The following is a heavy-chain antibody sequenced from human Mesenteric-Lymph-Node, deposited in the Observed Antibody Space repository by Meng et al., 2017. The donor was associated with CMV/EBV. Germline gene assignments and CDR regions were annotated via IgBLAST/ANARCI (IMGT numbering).Heavy chain of an antibody. J-gene: IGHJ4*02. V-gene: IGHV2-5*02. D-gene: IGHD3-10*01. CDR2: IYWDDDK. CDR1: GFSLSPSGVG. CDR3: ARQWLGELAFDS. Sequence: CPFSGFSLSPSGVGVGWIRQPPGKALEWLALIYWDDDKRYSPSLKGRLTITKDTSKNQVVLTMTNMDPVDTASYYCARQWLGELAFDSWGQGALVTVSS.